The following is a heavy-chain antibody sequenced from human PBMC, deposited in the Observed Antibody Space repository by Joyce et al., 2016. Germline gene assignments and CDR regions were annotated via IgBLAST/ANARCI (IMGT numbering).Heavy chain of an antibody. CDR1: GFSFSSYA. J-gene: IGHJ6*02. V-gene: IGHV3-33*01. D-gene: IGHD2-2*02. CDR3: ARDGSCSSTSCYSADYFYTMDV. Sequence: QVQLVESGGGVVQPGRSLRLSCAASGFSFSSYAMHWVRQAPGKGLGGGAITRYDGSTKYYADSVKGRFTLSRDNSKNTLYLQMNSLRAEDTAVYFCARDGSCSSTSCYSADYFYTMDVWGQGTTVIVSS. CDR2: TRYDGSTK.